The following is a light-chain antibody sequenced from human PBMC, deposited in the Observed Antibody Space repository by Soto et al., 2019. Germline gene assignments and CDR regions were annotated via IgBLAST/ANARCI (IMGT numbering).Light chain of an antibody. Sequence: DIQMTQSPSSLSASVGDRVTITCRARQDVNTWLAWYQQKPGRAPNLLIFAASSLQSGVPSRFSGNGSGTHITLSISMLQSEDFATYYCQQAHIFPLTFGLGTKVEIK. V-gene: IGKV1-12*01. CDR2: AAS. CDR3: QQAHIFPLT. J-gene: IGKJ4*01. CDR1: QDVNTW.